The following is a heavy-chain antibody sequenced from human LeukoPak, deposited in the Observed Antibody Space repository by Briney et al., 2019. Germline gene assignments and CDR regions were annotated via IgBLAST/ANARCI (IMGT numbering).Heavy chain of an antibody. V-gene: IGHV1-24*01. D-gene: IGHD3-10*01. CDR1: GYTLTELS. J-gene: IGHJ6*02. CDR3: ATDKNYYGSGSATYYYYGMDV. Sequence: ASVKVSCTASGYTLTELSMHWVRQAPGKGLEWMGGFDPEDGETIYAQKFQGRVTMTEDTSTDTAYMELSSLRSEDTAVYYCATDKNYYGSGSATYYYYGMDVWGQGTTVTVSS. CDR2: FDPEDGET.